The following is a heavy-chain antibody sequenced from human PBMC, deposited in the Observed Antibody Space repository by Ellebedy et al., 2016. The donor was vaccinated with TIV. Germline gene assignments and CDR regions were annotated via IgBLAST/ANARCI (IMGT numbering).Heavy chain of an antibody. Sequence: AASVKVSCKISGYRLTEISMHWVRQAPGKGLEWMGGFDPEDGETSYAQRFQGRVIMTEDTSPDTAYMELSGLKPEDTAVYYCATDPGGVTGSGGFDIWGQGTMVTVFS. V-gene: IGHV1-24*01. CDR1: GYRLTEIS. J-gene: IGHJ3*02. CDR2: FDPEDGET. CDR3: ATDPGGVTGSGGFDI. D-gene: IGHD2-21*02.